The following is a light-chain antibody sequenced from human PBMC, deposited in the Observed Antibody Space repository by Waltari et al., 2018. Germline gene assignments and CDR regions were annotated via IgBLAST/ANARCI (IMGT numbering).Light chain of an antibody. CDR2: RNN. CDR3: ASWDGSLGGVI. Sequence: QSVLSQPPSASGTPGQRVTISCSGTNYNIGNNYVYWYHQLPGTAPKLLIYRNNQRPSGFPDRFSGSKPGTSASLAISGLRSEDEAHYYCASWDGSLGGVIFGGGTKLTVL. J-gene: IGLJ2*01. V-gene: IGLV1-47*01. CDR1: NYNIGNNY.